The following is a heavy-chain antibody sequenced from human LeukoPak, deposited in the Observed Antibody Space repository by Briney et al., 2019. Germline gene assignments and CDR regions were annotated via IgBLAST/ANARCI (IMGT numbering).Heavy chain of an antibody. J-gene: IGHJ4*02. CDR3: ARDREYYDSSGLFDY. CDR1: GHTFTGYY. V-gene: IGHV1-2*02. CDR2: INPNSGGT. D-gene: IGHD3-22*01. Sequence: ASVKVSCKASGHTFTGYYMHWVRQAPGQGLEWMGWINPNSGGTNYAQKFQGRVTMTRDTSISTAYMELSRLRSDDTAVYYCARDREYYDSSGLFDYWGQGTLVTVSS.